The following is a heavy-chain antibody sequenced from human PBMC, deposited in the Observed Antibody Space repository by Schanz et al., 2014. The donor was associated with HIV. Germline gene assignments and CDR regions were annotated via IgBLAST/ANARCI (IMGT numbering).Heavy chain of an antibody. CDR3: AKVRDADYYNYAMDV. J-gene: IGHJ6*02. CDR2: ISYDGSSK. V-gene: IGHV3-30*18. D-gene: IGHD2-21*01. Sequence: QVQLVESGGGVVQPGRSLRLSCTASGLTFSSYGMHWVRQAPGKGLEWVTVISYDGSSKYYADSVKGRFTISRDNSKNTLYLHMNSLRAEDTALYYCAKVRDADYYNYAMDVWGQGTAVTVSS. CDR1: GLTFSSYG.